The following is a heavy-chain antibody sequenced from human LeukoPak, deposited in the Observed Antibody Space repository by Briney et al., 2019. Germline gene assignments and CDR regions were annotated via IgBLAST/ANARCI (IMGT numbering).Heavy chain of an antibody. D-gene: IGHD3-22*01. CDR2: IYTSGST. CDR1: GGSISSYY. Sequence: SETLSLTCTVSGGSISSYYWSWIRQPAGKGLEWIGRIYTSGSTNYNPSLKSRVTMSVDTSKNQFSLKLSSVTAADTAVYYCARDRFSGSGYYPLSDYWGQGTLVTVSS. J-gene: IGHJ4*02. CDR3: ARDRFSGSGYYPLSDY. V-gene: IGHV4-4*07.